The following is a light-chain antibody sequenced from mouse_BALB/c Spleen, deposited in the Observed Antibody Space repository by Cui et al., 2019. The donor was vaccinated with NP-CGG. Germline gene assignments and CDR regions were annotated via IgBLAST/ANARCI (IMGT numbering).Light chain of an antibody. CDR1: IGAVITSNY. J-gene: IGLJ1*01. V-gene: IGLV1*01. CDR2: GTN. CDR3: ALWYSNHWV. Sequence: AVVTQEAALTTSPGETVTLTCRSSIGAVITSNYANWVQEKPDHLFTGLIGGTNNRAPGVPARFSGSLIGDKAALTITGAQTEDEAIYFCALWYSNHWVFGGGTKLTVL.